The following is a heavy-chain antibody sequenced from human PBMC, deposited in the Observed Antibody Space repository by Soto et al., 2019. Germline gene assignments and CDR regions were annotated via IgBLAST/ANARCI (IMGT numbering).Heavy chain of an antibody. CDR1: GFTFSSYG. J-gene: IGHJ4*02. CDR2: ISYDGSNK. Sequence: GGSLRLSCAASGFTFSSYGMHWVRQAPGKGLEWVAVISYDGSNKYYADSVKGRFTISRDNSKNALYLQMNSLRAEDTAVYYCAKDRHYYDSSGIFDYWGQGTLVTVSS. CDR3: AKDRHYYDSSGIFDY. V-gene: IGHV3-30*18. D-gene: IGHD3-22*01.